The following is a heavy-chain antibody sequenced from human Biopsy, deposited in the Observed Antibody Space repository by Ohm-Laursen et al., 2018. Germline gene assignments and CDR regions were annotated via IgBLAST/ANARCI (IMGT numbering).Heavy chain of an antibody. CDR2: ISYTGYT. D-gene: IGHD3-22*01. CDR1: GGSFTGHY. J-gene: IGHJ5*02. CDR3: ARGDYFDSNGYFWFDP. V-gene: IGHV4-59*11. Sequence: GTLSLTCTVSGGSFTGHYWSWIRQPPGKGLEWIGHISYTGYTSYNASLKSRVTISVDTSRNHFSLRLSSVTAADTAVYYCARGDYFDSNGYFWFDPWGQGTLVTVSS.